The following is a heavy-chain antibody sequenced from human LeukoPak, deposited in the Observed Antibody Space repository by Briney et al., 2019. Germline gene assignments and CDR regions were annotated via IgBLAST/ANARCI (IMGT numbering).Heavy chain of an antibody. V-gene: IGHV1-2*02. Sequence: ASVKVSCKASAFIFTGYYMHWVRQAPGQGLEWMGSINPNSGDTNYAQKFQGRVTMTRDTSISTAYMELSRLRSDDTAVYYCAKVLGDSSGWYEDYYMDVWGKGTTVTVSS. CDR1: AFIFTGYY. CDR3: AKVLGDSSGWYEDYYMDV. J-gene: IGHJ6*03. D-gene: IGHD6-19*01. CDR2: INPNSGDT.